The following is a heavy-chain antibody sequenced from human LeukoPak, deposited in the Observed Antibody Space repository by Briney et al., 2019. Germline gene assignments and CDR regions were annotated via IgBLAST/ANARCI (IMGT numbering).Heavy chain of an antibody. CDR3: ARIYCSGGSCYRFFDY. CDR2: IKHDGSEK. CDR1: GLTFRPYW. J-gene: IGHJ4*02. Sequence: PGGSLRLSCAASGLTFRPYWMTWVRQAPGKGLEWVADIKHDGSEKVYVDSVKGRFTISTDSAKNSVFLQMDSLRVEDTAVYYCARIYCSGGSCYRFFDYWGQGTLVTVSS. V-gene: IGHV3-7*03. D-gene: IGHD2-15*01.